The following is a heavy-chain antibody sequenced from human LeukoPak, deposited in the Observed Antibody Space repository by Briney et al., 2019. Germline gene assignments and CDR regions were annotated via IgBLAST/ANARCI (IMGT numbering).Heavy chain of an antibody. CDR3: TTDVGLWFEILLH. CDR1: GFTFSSYT. J-gene: IGHJ4*02. D-gene: IGHD2/OR15-2a*01. CDR2: ITTGDGNT. Sequence: GGSLRLSCTASGFTFSSYTMTWVRQAPGKGLKWVSTITTGDGNTYYADSVKGRFTVSRDDSKNTLYLQMNSLRAEDTGVYYCTTDVGLWFEILLHWGQGTVVTVSS. V-gene: IGHV3-23*01.